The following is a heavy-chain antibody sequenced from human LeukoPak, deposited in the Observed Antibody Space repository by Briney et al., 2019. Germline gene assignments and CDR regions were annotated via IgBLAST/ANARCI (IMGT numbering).Heavy chain of an antibody. CDR2: INPNSGDT. J-gene: IGHJ3*01. D-gene: IGHD5-12*01. CDR1: GYTFTTYY. CDR3: ARVDSGHDYGPS. V-gene: IGHV1-2*06. Sequence: ASVKVSCKASGYTFTTYYMHWVRQVPGQGLEWMGRINPNSGDTDYAQKFQGRVIMTRDTSISTAYMEVSRLRSDDTAVYYCARVDSGHDYGPSWGQGTTVTVSS.